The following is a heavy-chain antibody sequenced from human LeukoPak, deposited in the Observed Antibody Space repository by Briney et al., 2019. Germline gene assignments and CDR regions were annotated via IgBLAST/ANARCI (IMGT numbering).Heavy chain of an antibody. J-gene: IGHJ3*02. D-gene: IGHD3-10*01. V-gene: IGHV3-23*01. CDR2: INERGDIT. CDR3: AKKRSYGSGSPDAFDI. CDR1: GFTFSNYP. Sequence: GGSLRLSCVASGFTFSNYPMSWVRQAPGNGLELVSAINERGDITKYADSVKGRFTISRDNSKNTLYLQMNSLRAEDTAVYYCAKKRSYGSGSPDAFDIWGQGTMVTVSS.